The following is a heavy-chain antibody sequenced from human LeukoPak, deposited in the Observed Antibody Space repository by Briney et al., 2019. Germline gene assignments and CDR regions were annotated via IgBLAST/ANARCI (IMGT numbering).Heavy chain of an antibody. CDR1: GGSISSSSYY. D-gene: IGHD6-19*01. CDR2: IYYSGST. CDR3: ARHVVAVAAPDY. V-gene: IGHV4-39*01. J-gene: IGHJ4*02. Sequence: PSETLSLTCTVSGGSISSSSYYWGWIRQPPGKGLEWIGSIYYSGSTYYNPSLKSRVTISVDTSKNQFSLKLSSVTAADTAVYYCARHVVAVAAPDYWGQGALVTVSS.